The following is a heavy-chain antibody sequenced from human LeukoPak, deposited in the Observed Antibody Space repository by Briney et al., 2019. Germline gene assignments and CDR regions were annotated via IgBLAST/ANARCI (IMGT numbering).Heavy chain of an antibody. CDR3: ARGSSGWYGVEDYYYYGMDV. Sequence: GGSLRLSCAASGFTFSSYSMNWVRQAPGKGLEWVSSISSSSSYIYYADSVKGRFTISRDNAKNSLYLQMNSLRAEDTAVYYCARGSSGWYGVEDYYYYGMDVWGQGTTVTVSS. J-gene: IGHJ6*02. CDR1: GFTFSSYS. D-gene: IGHD6-19*01. CDR2: ISSSSSYI. V-gene: IGHV3-21*01.